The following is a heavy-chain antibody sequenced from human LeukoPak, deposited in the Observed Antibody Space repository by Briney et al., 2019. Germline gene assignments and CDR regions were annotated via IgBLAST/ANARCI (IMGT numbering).Heavy chain of an antibody. J-gene: IGHJ4*02. D-gene: IGHD6-19*01. Sequence: PGGSLRLSCAASGFTFSSYSMNWVRQAPGKGLEWVSSISSSSSYIYYADSVKGRFTISRDNAKNSLYLQMNSLRAEDTAVYYCARARVAVAGTAGYWGQGTLVTVSS. CDR3: ARARVAVAGTAGY. CDR2: ISSSSSYI. V-gene: IGHV3-21*01. CDR1: GFTFSSYS.